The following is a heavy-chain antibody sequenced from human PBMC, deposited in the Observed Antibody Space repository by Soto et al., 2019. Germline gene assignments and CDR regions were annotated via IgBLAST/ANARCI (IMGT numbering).Heavy chain of an antibody. D-gene: IGHD2-2*01. CDR2: INPNSGGT. CDR3: ARGGDVVVPAAIHYYYGMDV. CDR1: GYTFTGYY. J-gene: IGHJ6*02. Sequence: ASVKVSCKASGYTFTGYYMHWVRQAPGQGLEWMGWINPNSGGTNYAQKFQGWVTMTRDTSISTAYMELSRLRSDDTAVYYCARGGDVVVPAAIHYYYGMDVWGQGTAVTVSS. V-gene: IGHV1-2*04.